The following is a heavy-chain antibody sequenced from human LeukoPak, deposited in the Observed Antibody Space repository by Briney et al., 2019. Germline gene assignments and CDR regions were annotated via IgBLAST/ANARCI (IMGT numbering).Heavy chain of an antibody. D-gene: IGHD4-17*01. CDR1: GFTVRSNY. V-gene: IGHV3-53*01. Sequence: PGGSLRLSCAASGFTVRSNYMTWVRQAPGKGLEWVSVINTGGSTYYADSVKGRFTISRDDSKNTLYLQMNSLRAKDTAVYYCVRDGDYHLYWGQGTLVTVSS. CDR2: INTGGST. J-gene: IGHJ4*02. CDR3: VRDGDYHLY.